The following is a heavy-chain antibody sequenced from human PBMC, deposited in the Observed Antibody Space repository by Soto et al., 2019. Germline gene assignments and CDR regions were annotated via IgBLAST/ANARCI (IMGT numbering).Heavy chain of an antibody. Sequence: VHLVESGGGLVEPGGSLGLSCEASGFMFSSYWMSWVRQAPGEGLEWAANIKQDGSEIHYLESVEGRFTIFRDNARRSLYLQMNGLRAEDTAVYFCASYSGSYFPVGHDRWGQGTLVVVSS. CDR3: ASYSGSYFPVGHDR. CDR1: GFMFSSYW. J-gene: IGHJ5*02. V-gene: IGHV3-7*01. CDR2: IKQDGSEI. D-gene: IGHD3-10*01.